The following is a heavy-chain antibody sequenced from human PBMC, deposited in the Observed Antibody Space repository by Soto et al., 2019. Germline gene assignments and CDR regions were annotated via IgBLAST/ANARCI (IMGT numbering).Heavy chain of an antibody. J-gene: IGHJ4*02. CDR2: INQDGGGT. D-gene: IGHD6-19*01. CDR1: GFTFISSF. V-gene: IGHV3-7*03. CDR3: ARYFRGSGRYFFDY. Sequence: LRLSCVASGFTFISSFMGWVRQAPGKGLEWVANINQDGGGTYYVDSVEGRFTISRDNAKDSLYLQMNSLRGEDTAVYYCARYFRGSGRYFFDYWGQGTLVTVSS.